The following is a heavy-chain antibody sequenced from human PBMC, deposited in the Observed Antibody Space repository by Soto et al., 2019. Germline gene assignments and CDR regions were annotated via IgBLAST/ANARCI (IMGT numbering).Heavy chain of an antibody. CDR2: IYHSGST. V-gene: IGHV4-4*02. CDR3: ARAAAAGATGTY. J-gene: IGHJ4*02. Sequence: SETQSLTCAVSGGSISSRNWWSWVRQPPGKGLEWIGEIYHSGSTNYNPSLKSRVTISVDKSKNQFSLKLSSVTAADTAVYYCARAAAAGATGTYWGQGTLVTVSS. D-gene: IGHD6-13*01. CDR1: GGSISSRNW.